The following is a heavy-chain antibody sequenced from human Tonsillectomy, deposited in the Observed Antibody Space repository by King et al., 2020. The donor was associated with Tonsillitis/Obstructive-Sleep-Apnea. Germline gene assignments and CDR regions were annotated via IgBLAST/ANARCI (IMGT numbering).Heavy chain of an antibody. D-gene: IGHD3-22*01. CDR1: GYTFPNYG. CDR2: ISAYNGHT. Sequence: VQLVESGAEVKKSGASVKVSCKASGYTFPNYGISWVRQAPGQGLEWMGWISAYNGHTNYAQKLQGRLTMTTDKSTSTAYLELRSLRSADTAVYYCARDSMSHYYDSSGYYTFNYWGQGTLVTVSS. J-gene: IGHJ4*02. V-gene: IGHV1-18*01. CDR3: ARDSMSHYYDSSGYYTFNY.